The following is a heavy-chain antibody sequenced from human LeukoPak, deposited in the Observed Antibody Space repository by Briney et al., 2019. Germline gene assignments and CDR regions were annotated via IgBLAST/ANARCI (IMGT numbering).Heavy chain of an antibody. CDR1: GGSISSGSYY. CDR2: IYTSGST. D-gene: IGHD3-10*01. Sequence: SETLSLTCTVSGGSISSGSYYWSWIRQPAGKGLEWIGRIYTSGSTNYNPSLKSRVTISVDTSKNQFSLKLSSVTAADTAVYYCAREGRGVANWFDPWGQGTLVTVSS. V-gene: IGHV4-61*02. CDR3: AREGRGVANWFDP. J-gene: IGHJ5*02.